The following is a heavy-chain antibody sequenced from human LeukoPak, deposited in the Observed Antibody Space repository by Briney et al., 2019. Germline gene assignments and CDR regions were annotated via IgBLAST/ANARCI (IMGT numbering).Heavy chain of an antibody. Sequence: ASVKVSCKASGYTFTGYYMHWVRQAPGQGLEWMGWINPNSGGSNRAERSQDRVTMTRDTSISTAYLELKWLTYDDTAVYYCARGWSRYSSGWKYYFDYWGQGTLVTVSS. CDR2: INPNSGGS. V-gene: IGHV1-2*02. D-gene: IGHD6-19*01. CDR3: ARGWSRYSSGWKYYFDY. CDR1: GYTFTGYY. J-gene: IGHJ4*02.